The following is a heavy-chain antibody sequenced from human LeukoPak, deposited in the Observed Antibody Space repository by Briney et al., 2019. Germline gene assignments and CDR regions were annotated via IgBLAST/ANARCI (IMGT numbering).Heavy chain of an antibody. V-gene: IGHV4-30-2*01. Sequence: TSETLSLTCAVSGGSFSSGTWAWIRQPPGKGLEWIGYIYHSGSTYYNPSLKSRVTISVDRSKNQFSLKLSSVTAADTALYYCARGYYSSKTPYWYFDLWGRRTLVTVSS. CDR3: ARGYYSSKTPYWYFDL. J-gene: IGHJ2*01. CDR1: GGSFSSGT. CDR2: IYHSGST. D-gene: IGHD4-11*01.